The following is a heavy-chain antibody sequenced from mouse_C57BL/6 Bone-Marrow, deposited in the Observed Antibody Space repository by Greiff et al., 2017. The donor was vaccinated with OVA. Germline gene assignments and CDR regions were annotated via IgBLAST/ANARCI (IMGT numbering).Heavy chain of an antibody. CDR3: ARERGYGDY. D-gene: IGHD1-1*01. V-gene: IGHV1-61*01. Sequence: QVQLQQPGAELVRPGSSVKLSCKASGYTFTSYWMDWVKQRPGQGLEWIGNIYPSDSETHYNQKFKDKATLTADKSSSTAYMQLSNLTSEDSAVYVCARERGYGDYWGQGTTLTVSS. CDR1: GYTFTSYW. J-gene: IGHJ2*01. CDR2: IYPSDSET.